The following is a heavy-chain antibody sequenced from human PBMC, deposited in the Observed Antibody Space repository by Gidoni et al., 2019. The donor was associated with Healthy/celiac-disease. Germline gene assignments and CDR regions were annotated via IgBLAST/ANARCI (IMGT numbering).Heavy chain of an antibody. J-gene: IGHJ6*02. CDR1: GGSVSSGSYY. D-gene: IGHD6-13*01. V-gene: IGHV4-61*01. CDR3: ARGVGIAAAGSYYYGMDV. CDR2: IYYSGST. Sequence: QVQLQESGPGLVTPSETLSLPCTVSGGSVSSGSYYWSWIRQPPGKGLEWIGYIYYSGSTNHNPSLKSRVTISVDTAKNQFSLKLSSVTAADTAGYYCARGVGIAAAGSYYYGMDVWGQGTTVTVSS.